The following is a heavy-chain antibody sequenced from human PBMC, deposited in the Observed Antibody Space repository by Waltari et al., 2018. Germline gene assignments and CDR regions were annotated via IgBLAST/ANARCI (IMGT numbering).Heavy chain of an antibody. CDR1: GFTLRTYE. CDR2: ISADGKII. Sequence: EVQLVESGGGLIQPGGSLRLSCAASGFTLRTYEMNWVRQAPGKGLEWISCISADGKIIDYADSVKGRFTVSRENAENSLYLEMNSLRAEDTAVYYCARDPYFYGAGSYYIYDAYDVWGQGTVVTVSS. J-gene: IGHJ3*01. D-gene: IGHD3-10*01. V-gene: IGHV3-48*03. CDR3: ARDPYFYGAGSYYIYDAYDV.